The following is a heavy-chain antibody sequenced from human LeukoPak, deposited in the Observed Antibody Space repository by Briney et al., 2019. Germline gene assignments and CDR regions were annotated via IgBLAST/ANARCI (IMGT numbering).Heavy chain of an antibody. J-gene: IGHJ4*02. Sequence: GGSLRLSCAASGFTFSSYSMNWVRQAPGKGLEWVSSISSSSSYIYYADSVKGRFTISRDNAKNSLYLQMNSLRAEDTAVYYCARDWTGRRIQLWVEAPDNDYWGQGTLVTVSS. D-gene: IGHD5-18*01. CDR3: ARDWTGRRIQLWVEAPDNDY. V-gene: IGHV3-21*01. CDR2: ISSSSSYI. CDR1: GFTFSSYS.